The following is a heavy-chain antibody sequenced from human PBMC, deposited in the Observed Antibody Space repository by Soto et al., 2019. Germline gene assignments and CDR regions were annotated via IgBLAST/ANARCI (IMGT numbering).Heavy chain of an antibody. D-gene: IGHD3-10*01. CDR3: ARHRFVTYYGSGNYYNFLSN. V-gene: IGHV4-61*01. J-gene: IGHJ4*02. Sequence: PSETLSLTCTVSGGSVSGSNYYNNWIRQPPGKGLEWIGYIFYTGATRYNPSLKSRVTISIDTSKNQFSLKVGSVTAADTAIYYCARHRFVTYYGSGNYYNFLSNWGQGALVTVSS. CDR1: GGSVSGSNYY. CDR2: IFYTGAT.